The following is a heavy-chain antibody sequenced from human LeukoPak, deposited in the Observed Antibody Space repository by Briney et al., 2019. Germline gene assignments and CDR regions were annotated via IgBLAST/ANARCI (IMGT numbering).Heavy chain of an antibody. CDR3: GRDGDDFNFDY. J-gene: IGHJ4*02. CDR1: GFTFRSYW. D-gene: IGHD5-24*01. V-gene: IGHV3-74*01. Sequence: GGSLRLSCAASGFTFRSYWMHWVRQAPGKGLEWVSRVIRDGSFTNYADSVKGRFTISRDNAKNTLYLQMSSLRAEDTAVYFCGRDGDDFNFDYWGQGSLVTVSS. CDR2: VIRDGSFT.